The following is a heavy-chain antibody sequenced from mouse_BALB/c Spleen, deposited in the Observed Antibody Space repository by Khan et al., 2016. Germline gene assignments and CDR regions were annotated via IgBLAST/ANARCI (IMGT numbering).Heavy chain of an antibody. J-gene: IGHJ4*01. Sequence: EVELVESGGGLVQPGGSRKLSCAASGFTFSNFGMHWVRQAPEKGLEWVAYISSGSSTIYYADTVMGRFTISRDNPTNTLLLQMTSLRSEDMARYYCVRSDYGSNMDYWGQGTSVTVSS. CDR1: GFTFSNFG. CDR2: ISSGSSTI. CDR3: VRSDYGSNMDY. D-gene: IGHD1-1*01. V-gene: IGHV5-17*02.